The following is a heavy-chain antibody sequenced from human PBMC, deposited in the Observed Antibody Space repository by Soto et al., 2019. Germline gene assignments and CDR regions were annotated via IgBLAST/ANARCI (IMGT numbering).Heavy chain of an antibody. CDR3: AHKGSGSRAIDY. V-gene: IGHV2-5*02. CDR1: GFSLSTSGVG. CDR2: IYWDDSK. J-gene: IGHJ4*02. D-gene: IGHD3-10*01. Sequence: QITLKESGPTLVKPTQTLTLTCTFSGFSLSTSGVGVGWIRQPPGKALEWLAVIYWDDSKTYSPSLTSRLTITKDTSRDQVVLTMTNMDPVDTATYYCAHKGSGSRAIDYWGQGALVTVSS.